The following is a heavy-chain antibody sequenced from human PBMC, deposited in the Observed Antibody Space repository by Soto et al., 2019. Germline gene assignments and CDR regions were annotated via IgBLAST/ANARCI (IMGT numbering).Heavy chain of an antibody. J-gene: IGHJ4*02. CDR2: ISGSGSTA. CDR1: GFTFSRFE. D-gene: IGHD3-10*01. Sequence: LRLSCAASGFTFSRFELHWVRQAPGKGLEWISYISGSGSTAYYASSVEGRFTISRDNANNSVYLQMDSLRAEDTALYYCTRAAWFPYLSFYWGQGALVTVSS. V-gene: IGHV3-48*03. CDR3: TRAAWFPYLSFY.